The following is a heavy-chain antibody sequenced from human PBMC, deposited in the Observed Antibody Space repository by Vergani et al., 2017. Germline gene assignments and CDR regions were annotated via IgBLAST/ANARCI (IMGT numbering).Heavy chain of an antibody. D-gene: IGHD3-10*01. V-gene: IGHV4-61*02. Sequence: QVQLQESGPGLVTPSQTLSLTCSVSGGSFSSDNVYWTWIRQPAGKGLEWIGRIYTSGSTEYNPSLKSRVTISIDTSKNQFSLNLSSVTAADTAVYYCAIAQYYNWFDPWGQGRMVTVSS. CDR3: AIAQYYNWFDP. CDR2: IYTSGST. J-gene: IGHJ5*02. CDR1: GGSFSSDNVY.